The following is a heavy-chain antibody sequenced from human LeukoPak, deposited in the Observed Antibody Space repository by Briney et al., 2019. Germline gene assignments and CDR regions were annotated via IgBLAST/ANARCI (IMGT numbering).Heavy chain of an antibody. CDR2: IYHSGST. J-gene: IGHJ4*02. D-gene: IGHD6-19*01. V-gene: IGHV4-30-2*01. CDR3: ARVGFYSSGWYPEFDY. Sequence: PSETLSLTCAVSGGSISSGGYSRSCLRQPPGKGLEWIGYIYHSGSTNYNPSLKSRVTISVDTSKSQFSLKLSSVTAADTAVYYCARVGFYSSGWYPEFDYWGQGTLVTVSS. CDR1: GGSISSGGYS.